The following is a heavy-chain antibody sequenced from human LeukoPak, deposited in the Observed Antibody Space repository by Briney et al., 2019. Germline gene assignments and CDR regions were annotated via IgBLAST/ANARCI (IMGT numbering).Heavy chain of an antibody. Sequence: GGSLRLSCAASGFTFSSNYMSWVRQAPGKGLEWVSVIYSGGSTYYADSVKGRFTISRDNSKNTLYLQMNSLRAEDTAVYYCARESGSGNWFDPWGQGTLVTASS. D-gene: IGHD3-10*01. CDR2: IYSGGST. CDR1: GFTFSSNY. V-gene: IGHV3-66*01. CDR3: ARESGSGNWFDP. J-gene: IGHJ5*02.